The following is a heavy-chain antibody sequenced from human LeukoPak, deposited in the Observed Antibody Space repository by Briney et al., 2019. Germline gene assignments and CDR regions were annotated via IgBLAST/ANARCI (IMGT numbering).Heavy chain of an antibody. J-gene: IGHJ4*02. CDR1: GFTFSPYA. CDR2: ISYDGSYK. D-gene: IGHD4-11*01. V-gene: IGHV3-30*04. Sequence: SGGSLRLSCVASGFTFSPYAMHWVRQAPGKGLEWVAVISYDGSYKHYADSVKGRFTISRDNSKNTLYLQMNSLGAEDTAVYYCARGTTVTWKPVDFWGQGTLVTVSS. CDR3: ARGTTVTWKPVDF.